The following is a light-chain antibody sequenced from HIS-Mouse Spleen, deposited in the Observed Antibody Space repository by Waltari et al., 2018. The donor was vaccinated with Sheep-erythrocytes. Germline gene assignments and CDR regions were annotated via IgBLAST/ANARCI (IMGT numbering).Light chain of an antibody. J-gene: IGLJ1*01. V-gene: IGLV2-11*01. CDR3: CSYAGSYNHV. CDR2: DFS. CDR1: SSDVGGYNY. Sequence: QSALTQPRSVSGSPGQSVTISCTGTSSDVGGYNYVSWYQQHPGKAPKLMIYDFSKRPSWVPARFSGSKSGNTASLTISGLQAEDEANYYSCSYAGSYNHVFATGTKVTVL.